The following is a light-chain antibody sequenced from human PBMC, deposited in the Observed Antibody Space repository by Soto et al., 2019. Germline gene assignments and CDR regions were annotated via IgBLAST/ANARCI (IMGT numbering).Light chain of an antibody. V-gene: IGLV1-40*01. CDR2: GNT. CDR1: SSNLGARYD. Sequence: QSVLTQPPSVSGAPGQRVTISCTGSSSNLGARYDVHWYQQVQGSAPKLFIYGNTNRPSGVPDRFSGSKSGTSASLAITGLQAEDEADYYCHSYYSSLSGWVFGGGTKVTVL. J-gene: IGLJ3*02. CDR3: HSYYSSLSGWV.